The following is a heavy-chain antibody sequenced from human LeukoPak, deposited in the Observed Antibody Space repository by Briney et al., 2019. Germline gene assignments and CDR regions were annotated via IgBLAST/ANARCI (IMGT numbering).Heavy chain of an antibody. CDR3: ARDTHYYGSGSPAFDI. CDR1: GFTFSSYA. V-gene: IGHV3-23*01. Sequence: GGSLRLSCAASGFTFSSYAMSWVRQAPGKGLEWVSAISGSGGSTYYADSVKGRFTISRDNSKNTLYLQMNSLRAEDTAMYYCARDTHYYGSGSPAFDIWGQGTMVTVSS. D-gene: IGHD3-10*01. J-gene: IGHJ3*02. CDR2: ISGSGGST.